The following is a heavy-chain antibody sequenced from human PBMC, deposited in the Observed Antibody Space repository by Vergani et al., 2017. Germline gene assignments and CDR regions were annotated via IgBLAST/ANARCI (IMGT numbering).Heavy chain of an antibody. CDR2: INAGNGNT. D-gene: IGHD3-16*01. J-gene: IGHJ5*02. CDR3: ARGVTYQVYPYYWFDP. Sequence: QVQLVQSGAEVKKPGASVKVSCKASGYTFSGYAVHWVRQAPGQRLEWMGWINAGNGNTKYSQKLQGRVTITRDTSANTVYMELTSLRSEDTAVYYCARGVTYQVYPYYWFDPWGQGTLVTVSS. V-gene: IGHV1-3*01. CDR1: GYTFSGYA.